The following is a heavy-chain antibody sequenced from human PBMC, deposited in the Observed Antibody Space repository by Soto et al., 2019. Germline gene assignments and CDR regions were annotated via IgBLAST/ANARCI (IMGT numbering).Heavy chain of an antibody. CDR2: IYPSGSDT. Sequence: GESLKSSGKASGYSFSIYCIGWVLQRPGKGLEWMGIIYPSGSDTRYSPSFRGQVIISADRSISTAYLQWSSLKASDTGTYYCARRVGSSWRYFDSWGQGTLVTVSS. V-gene: IGHV5-51*01. D-gene: IGHD6-13*01. J-gene: IGHJ4*02. CDR1: GYSFSIYC. CDR3: ARRVGSSWRYFDS.